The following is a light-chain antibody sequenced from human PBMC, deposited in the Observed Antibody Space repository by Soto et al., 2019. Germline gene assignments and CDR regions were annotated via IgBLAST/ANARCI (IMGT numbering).Light chain of an antibody. V-gene: IGLV2-14*01. J-gene: IGLJ3*02. Sequence: QSALTQPASVSGSPGQSITISCTGTSRDVGAYNYVSWYQQHPGKVPKLMIYDVSNRPSGVSNRFSGSKSGNTASLTISGLQAEDEADYYCVSYTTGSTWVFGGGTKLTVL. CDR1: SRDVGAYNY. CDR2: DVS. CDR3: VSYTTGSTWV.